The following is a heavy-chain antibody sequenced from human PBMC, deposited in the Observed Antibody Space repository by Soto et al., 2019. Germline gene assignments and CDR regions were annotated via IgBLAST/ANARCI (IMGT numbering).Heavy chain of an antibody. J-gene: IGHJ5*02. CDR1: GGSISSYY. D-gene: IGHD3-3*01. CDR2: IYYSGST. Sequence: SETLSLTCTVSGGSISSYYWSWIRQPPGKGLEWIGYIYYSGSTNYTPSLKSRVTISVDTSKNQFSLKLSSVTAADTAVYYCASYRMDYDFWSGYPTIGWFDPWGQGTLVTVSS. CDR3: ASYRMDYDFWSGYPTIGWFDP. V-gene: IGHV4-59*01.